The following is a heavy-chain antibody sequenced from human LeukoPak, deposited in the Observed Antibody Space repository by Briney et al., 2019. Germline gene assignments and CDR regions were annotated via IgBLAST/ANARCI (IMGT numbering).Heavy chain of an antibody. CDR1: GFTFSNFW. D-gene: IGHD1-26*01. CDR3: ARGGRSRFVY. CDR2: IKEDGSEK. J-gene: IGHJ4*02. Sequence: PGGSLRLSCAASGFTFSNFWMSWVRQAPVKGLEWVASIKEDGSEKYYVDSVKGRFTISRDNAKNSLFLQMNSLRGEDTAMYYCARGGRSRFVYWGQGTLVTVSS. V-gene: IGHV3-7*03.